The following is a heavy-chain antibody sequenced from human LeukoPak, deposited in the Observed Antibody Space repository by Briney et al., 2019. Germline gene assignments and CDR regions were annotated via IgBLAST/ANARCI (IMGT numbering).Heavy chain of an antibody. D-gene: IGHD2-2*01. CDR3: SRGDCSGTSCYADY. CDR2: ISNSGNTI. V-gene: IGHV3-11*01. CDR1: GFTLSDYY. Sequence: GGSLRLSCAASGFTLSDYYMSWIRQAPGKGLEWVPFISNSGNTINYADSEKGRFTISRDTAKNSLYLQMDSLRAEDTAVYYCSRGDCSGTSCYADYWGQGTLVTVSS. J-gene: IGHJ4*02.